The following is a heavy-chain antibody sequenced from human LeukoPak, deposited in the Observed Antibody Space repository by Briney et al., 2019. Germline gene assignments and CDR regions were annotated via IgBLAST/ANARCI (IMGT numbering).Heavy chain of an antibody. Sequence: ASVKVSCKASGYTFTSYYMHWVRQAPGQGLEWMGIINPSGGSTSHAQKFQGRVTMTRDTSTSTVYMELSSLRSEDTAVYYCARDGQVGYDSSGYRFDYWGQGTLVTVSS. CDR3: ARDGQVGYDSSGYRFDY. D-gene: IGHD3-22*01. CDR1: GYTFTSYY. V-gene: IGHV1-46*01. CDR2: INPSGGST. J-gene: IGHJ4*02.